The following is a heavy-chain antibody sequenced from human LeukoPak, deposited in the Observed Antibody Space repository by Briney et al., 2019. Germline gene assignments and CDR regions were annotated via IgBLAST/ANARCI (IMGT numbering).Heavy chain of an antibody. V-gene: IGHV1-69*13. CDR2: IIPIFGTA. D-gene: IGHD1/OR15-1a*01. J-gene: IGHJ3*02. Sequence: SVKVSCKASGGTFSSYAISWVRQAPGQGLEWMGGIIPIFGTANYAQKFQGRVTITADESTSTAYMELSSLRSEDTAVYYCARDHHQRNKTAFDIWGQGIMVTVSA. CDR1: GGTFSSYA. CDR3: ARDHHQRNKTAFDI.